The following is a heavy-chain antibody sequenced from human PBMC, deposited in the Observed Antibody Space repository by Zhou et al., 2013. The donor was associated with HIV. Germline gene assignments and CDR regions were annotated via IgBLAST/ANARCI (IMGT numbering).Heavy chain of an antibody. CDR1: GGSFSGYY. V-gene: IGHV4-34*01. CDR2: INHSGST. Sequence: QVQLQQWGAGLLTPSETLSLTCVVYGGSFSGYYWSWIRQPPGKGLEWIGEINHSGSTNYNPSLKSRVTISVDTSKNQFSLKLSSVTAADTAVYYCAREDYYDSSGWILGFDPWGQGTLVTVSS. CDR3: AREDYYDSSGWILGFDP. J-gene: IGHJ5*02. D-gene: IGHD3-22*01.